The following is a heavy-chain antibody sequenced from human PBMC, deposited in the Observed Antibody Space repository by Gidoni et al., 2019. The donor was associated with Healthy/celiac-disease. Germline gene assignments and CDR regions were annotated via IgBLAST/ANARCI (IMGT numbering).Heavy chain of an antibody. CDR1: GFTFSSYA. V-gene: IGHV3-64*01. Sequence: EVQLVESGVGLVQPGGSLRLSCAASGFTFSSYAMHWVRQAPGKGLEYVSAISSNGGSTYYANSVKGRFTISRDNSKNTLYLQMGSLRAEDMAVYYCARTGIAAAGAFDIWGQGTMVTVSS. CDR3: ARTGIAAAGAFDI. CDR2: ISSNGGST. J-gene: IGHJ3*02. D-gene: IGHD6-13*01.